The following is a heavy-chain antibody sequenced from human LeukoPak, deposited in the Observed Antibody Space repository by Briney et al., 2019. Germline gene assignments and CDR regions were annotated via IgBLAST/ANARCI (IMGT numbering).Heavy chain of an antibody. D-gene: IGHD5-18*01. J-gene: IGHJ4*02. CDR3: AKATDTAMVPFDY. Sequence: GGSLRLSCAASGFTFDDYAMHWVRQAPGKGLEWVSGISWNSGSIGYADSVKGRFTISRDNAKNSLYLQMNSLRAEDTALYYCAKATDTAMVPFDYWGQGTLVTVS. CDR2: ISWNSGSI. CDR1: GFTFDDYA. V-gene: IGHV3-9*01.